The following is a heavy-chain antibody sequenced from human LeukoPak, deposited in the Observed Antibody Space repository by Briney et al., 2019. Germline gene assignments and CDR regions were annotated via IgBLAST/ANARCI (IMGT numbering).Heavy chain of an antibody. D-gene: IGHD5-12*01. CDR3: TTARDRQEFSGYVRIATPELDY. Sequence: PGGSLRLSCAASGFTFSNAWMSWVRQAPGKGLEWVGRIESKTDGGTTDYAAPVKGRFTISRDDSKNTLYLQMNSLKTEDTAVYYCTTARDRQEFSGYVRIATPELDYWGQGTLVTVSS. J-gene: IGHJ4*02. CDR1: GFTFSNAW. V-gene: IGHV3-15*04. CDR2: IESKTDGGTT.